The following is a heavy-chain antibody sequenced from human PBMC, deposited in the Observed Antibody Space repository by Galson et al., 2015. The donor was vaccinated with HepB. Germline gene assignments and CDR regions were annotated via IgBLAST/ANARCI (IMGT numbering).Heavy chain of an antibody. D-gene: IGHD6-6*01. CDR3: AKDWGKAARLFAY. J-gene: IGHJ4*02. CDR1: GFIFSTYA. V-gene: IGHV3-30*18. CDR2: ISYDGSNK. Sequence: SLRLSCAASGFIFSTYAMSWVRQAPGKGLEWVAGISYDGSNKYYADSVKGRFTISRDNSKSTLYLQMNSLRAEDTAVYYCAKDWGKAARLFAYWGQGTLVTVSS.